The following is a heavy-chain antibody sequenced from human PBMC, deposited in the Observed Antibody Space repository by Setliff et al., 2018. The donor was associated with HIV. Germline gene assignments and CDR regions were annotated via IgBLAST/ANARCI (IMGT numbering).Heavy chain of an antibody. J-gene: IGHJ4*02. CDR2: FDPEDGET. V-gene: IGHV1-24*01. CDR3: AAGGYDSSGYFPPLFDY. D-gene: IGHD3-22*01. Sequence: ASVKVSCKVSGYTLTELSMHWVRQAPGKGLEWMGGFDPEDGETIYAQKFQGRVTMTEDTSTDTAYMELSSLRPEDTAVYYCAAGGYDSSGYFPPLFDYWGQGTLVTVSS. CDR1: GYTLTELS.